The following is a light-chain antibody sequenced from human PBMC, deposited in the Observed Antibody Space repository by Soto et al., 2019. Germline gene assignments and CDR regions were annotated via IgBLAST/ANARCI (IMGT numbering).Light chain of an antibody. Sequence: QSVLTQPASVSGSPGQSVTISCTATGSDLGDHRFVSWYQHHPDKAPKLIIYEVYSRPSEISIRFSGSKSGNTASLTISGLQAEDEADYYCTSYTTKNTVGFGGGTKVTVL. CDR1: GSDLGDHRF. J-gene: IGLJ2*01. CDR3: TSYTTKNTVG. CDR2: EVY. V-gene: IGLV2-14*01.